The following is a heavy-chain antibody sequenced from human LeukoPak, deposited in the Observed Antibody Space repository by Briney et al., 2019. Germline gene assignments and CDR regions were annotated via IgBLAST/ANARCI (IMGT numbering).Heavy chain of an antibody. CDR1: GFTFSSYG. CDR3: AKDPLIS. Sequence: PGRSLRLSCAASGFTFSSYGMHWVRQAPGKGLEWVAVISYDGSNKYYADSVKGRSTISRDNSKNTLYLQMNSLRAEDTAVYYCAKDPLISWGQGTLVTVSS. V-gene: IGHV3-30*18. CDR2: ISYDGSNK. J-gene: IGHJ4*02.